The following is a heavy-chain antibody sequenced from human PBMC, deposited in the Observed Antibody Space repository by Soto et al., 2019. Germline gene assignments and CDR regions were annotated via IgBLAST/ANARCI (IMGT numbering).Heavy chain of an antibody. V-gene: IGHV1-18*01. CDR3: ARGYYYGSGRPTPGGMDV. D-gene: IGHD3-10*01. CDR1: VYTFTNYD. J-gene: IGHJ6*02. Sequence: ASVKVSCTASVYTFTNYDINWVRQAPGQGLEWMGWISTYTGNTNYAQKLQGRVTMTTDTSTSTAYMELRSLRSDDTAVYYCARGYYYGSGRPTPGGMDVWGQGTTVTVSS. CDR2: ISTYTGNT.